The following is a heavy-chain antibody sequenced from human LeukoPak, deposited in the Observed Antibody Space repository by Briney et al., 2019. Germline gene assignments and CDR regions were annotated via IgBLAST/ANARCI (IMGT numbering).Heavy chain of an antibody. D-gene: IGHD6-19*01. CDR3: ARRLPVAGDYYYYGMDV. Sequence: ASVKVSCKASGYTFTSNYIHWLRQAPGQGLEWMGIINPSGGSTSYARKFQGRVTMTRDTSTSTVYMELSSLRSEDTAVYYCARRLPVAGDYYYYGMDVWGQGTTVTVSS. CDR1: GYTFTSNY. J-gene: IGHJ6*02. V-gene: IGHV1-46*01. CDR2: INPSGGST.